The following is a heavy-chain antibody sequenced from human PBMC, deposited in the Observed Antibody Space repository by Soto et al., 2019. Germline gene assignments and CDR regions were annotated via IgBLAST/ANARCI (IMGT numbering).Heavy chain of an antibody. CDR1: GFTFDDYA. CDR2: ISWNSGSI. V-gene: IGHV3-9*03. J-gene: IGHJ1*01. CDR3: AQDSSGWYEDFQH. Sequence: EVQLVESGGGLVQPGRSLRLSCAASGFTFDDYAMHWVRQAPGKGLEWVSGISWNSGSIGYADSVKGRFTISRDNAKNSLYLQMNSLRAEDMALYYCAQDSSGWYEDFQHWGQGTLVTVSS. D-gene: IGHD6-19*01.